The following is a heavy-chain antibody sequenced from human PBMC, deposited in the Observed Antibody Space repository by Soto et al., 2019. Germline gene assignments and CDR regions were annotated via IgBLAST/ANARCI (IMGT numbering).Heavy chain of an antibody. J-gene: IGHJ4*02. D-gene: IGHD3-3*01. CDR1: GGSISSSSYY. CDR3: ASRNHDFWSGYPDY. V-gene: IGHV4-39*01. Sequence: SETLSLTCTVSGGSISSSSYYWGWIRQPPGKGLEWIGSIYYSGSTYYNPSLKSRVTISVDTSKNQFSLKLSSVTAADTAVYYCASRNHDFWSGYPDYWGQGTLVTVSS. CDR2: IYYSGST.